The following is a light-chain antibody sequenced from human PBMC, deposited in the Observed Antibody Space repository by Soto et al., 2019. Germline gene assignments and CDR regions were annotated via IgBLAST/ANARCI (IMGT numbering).Light chain of an antibody. J-gene: IGKJ4*02. CDR1: RSVGNN. CDR3: QQHADFPLA. CDR2: AAS. Sequence: EIVLTQSPATLSLSPGERATLSCRASRSVGNNLAWYQKKPGQAPGLLIYAASTRATGMPERFSVSGSGTDFPLSSSSLELLYCAVYYLQQHADFPLACGGGTRVELK. V-gene: IGKV3-11*01.